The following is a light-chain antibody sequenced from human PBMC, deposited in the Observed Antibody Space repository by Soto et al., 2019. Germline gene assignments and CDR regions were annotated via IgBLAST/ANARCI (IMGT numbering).Light chain of an antibody. CDR1: QGISSR. CDR3: QKYNSVPLT. V-gene: IGKV1-12*01. Sequence: DIQMTQSPSSVSASVGDRVTITCRASQGISSRLAWYQQKPGKAPNLLIYAASSLQSGVPSRFSGSGSETDFTLTISSLQPEDVATYYCQKYNSVPLTFGGGTKVEIK. J-gene: IGKJ4*01. CDR2: AAS.